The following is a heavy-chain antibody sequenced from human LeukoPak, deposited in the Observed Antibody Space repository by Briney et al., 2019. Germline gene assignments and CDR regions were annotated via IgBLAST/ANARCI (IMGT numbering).Heavy chain of an antibody. CDR1: GFTFSRYA. V-gene: IGHV3-64*01. J-gene: IGHJ4*02. CDR3: ARGTGVYCGGDCDPMDY. Sequence: GGSLRLSCATSGFTFSRYAMHWVRQAPGKGLEYVSAITTNGGSTYYANSVKGRFTISGDNSKNTLYLQMGSLRDEDMAVYYCARGTGVYCGGDCDPMDYWGPGTLITVSS. CDR2: ITTNGGST. D-gene: IGHD2-21*02.